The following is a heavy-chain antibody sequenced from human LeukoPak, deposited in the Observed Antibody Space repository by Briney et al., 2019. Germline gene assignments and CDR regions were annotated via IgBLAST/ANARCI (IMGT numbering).Heavy chain of an antibody. J-gene: IGHJ3*02. CDR1: GGSISSGSYY. V-gene: IGHV4-61*02. Sequence: SGTLSLTCTVSGGSISSGSYYWSWIRQPAGKGLEWIGRIYTSGSTNYNPSLKSRVTISVDTSKNQFSLKLSSVTAADTAVYYCARDAFDIWGQGTMVTVSS. CDR3: ARDAFDI. CDR2: IYTSGST.